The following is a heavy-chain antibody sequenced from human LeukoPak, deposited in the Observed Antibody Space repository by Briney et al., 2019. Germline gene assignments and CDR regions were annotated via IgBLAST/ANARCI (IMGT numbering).Heavy chain of an antibody. V-gene: IGHV1-46*01. CDR3: ASGSMVTTGGTTY. Sequence: ASVKVSCKASGYIFTTYYMHWVRQAPGQGLEWMGIINPSGGSTSYAQKFQGRVTMTRDMSTSTAYMELSRLRSDDTAVYYCASGSMVTTGGTTYWGQGTLVTVSS. CDR2: INPSGGST. J-gene: IGHJ4*02. D-gene: IGHD5-18*01. CDR1: GYIFTTYY.